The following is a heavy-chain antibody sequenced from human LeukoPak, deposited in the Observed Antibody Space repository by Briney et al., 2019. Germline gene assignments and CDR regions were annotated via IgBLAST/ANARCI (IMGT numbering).Heavy chain of an antibody. D-gene: IGHD6-19*01. CDR1: GFTSSSYG. J-gene: IGHJ5*02. Sequence: GGSLRLSCAASGFTSSSYGMHWVRQAPGKGLEWVAVISYDGSNKYYADSAKGRFTISRDNSKNTLYLQMNSLRAEDTAVYYCAKCGSSGWYLGWFDPWGQGTLVTVSS. CDR2: ISYDGSNK. V-gene: IGHV3-30*18. CDR3: AKCGSSGWYLGWFDP.